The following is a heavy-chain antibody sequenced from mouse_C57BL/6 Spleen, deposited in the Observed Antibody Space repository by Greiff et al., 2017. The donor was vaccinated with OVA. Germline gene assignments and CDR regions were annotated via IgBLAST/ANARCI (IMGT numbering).Heavy chain of an antibody. J-gene: IGHJ2*01. CDR3: TTRLYGNYVDD. CDR2: IDPENGDT. CDR1: GFNIKDDY. Sequence: EVQLQQSGAELVRPGASVKLSCTASGFNIKDDYMHWVKQRPEQGLEWIGWIDPENGDTEYASKFQGKATITADTSSNTAYLQLSSLTSEDTAVYYCTTRLYGNYVDDWGQGTTLTVSS. V-gene: IGHV14-4*01. D-gene: IGHD2-1*01.